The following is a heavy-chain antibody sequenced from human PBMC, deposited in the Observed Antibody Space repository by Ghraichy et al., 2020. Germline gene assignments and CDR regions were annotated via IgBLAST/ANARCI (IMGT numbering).Heavy chain of an antibody. CDR3: ASSTTVVTPGLDY. Sequence: SETLSLTCTVSGGSISSGDYYWSWIRQPPGKGLEWIGYIYYSGSTYYNPSLKSRVTISVDTSKNQFSLKLSSVTAADTAVYYCASSTTVVTPGLDYWGQGTLVTVSS. J-gene: IGHJ4*02. CDR1: GGSISSGDYY. CDR2: IYYSGST. V-gene: IGHV4-30-4*01. D-gene: IGHD4-23*01.